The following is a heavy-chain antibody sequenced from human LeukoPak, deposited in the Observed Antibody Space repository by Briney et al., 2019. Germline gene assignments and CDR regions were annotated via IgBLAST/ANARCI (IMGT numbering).Heavy chain of an antibody. CDR3: ARDRGGAAAGTGYYYMDV. D-gene: IGHD6-13*01. Sequence: GGSLRLSCAASGFTFSSYSMNWVRQAPGKGLEWVSYISSSSGTIYYADSVKGRFTISRDNAKNSLYLQMNSLRAEDTAVYYCARDRGGAAAGTGYYYMDVWGKGTTVTVSS. CDR2: ISSSSGTI. V-gene: IGHV3-48*01. CDR1: GFTFSSYS. J-gene: IGHJ6*03.